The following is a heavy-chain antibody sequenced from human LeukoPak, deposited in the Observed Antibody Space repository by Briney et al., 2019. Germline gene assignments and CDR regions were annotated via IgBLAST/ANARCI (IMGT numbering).Heavy chain of an antibody. CDR3: ARVGVGGGRFDS. CDR1: GFTFSSYW. J-gene: IGHJ4*02. V-gene: IGHV3-74*01. CDR2: INSDGSST. D-gene: IGHD3-3*01. Sequence: PGGSLRLSCAASGFTFSSYWMHWVRQAPGKGLVWVSRINSDGSSTSYADSVKGRFTISRDNAKNTLYLQMNSLRAEDTAVYYCARVGVGGGRFDSWGQGTLVTVSS.